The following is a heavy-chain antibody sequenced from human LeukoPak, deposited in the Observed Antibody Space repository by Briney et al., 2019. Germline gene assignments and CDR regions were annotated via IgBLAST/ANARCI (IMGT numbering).Heavy chain of an antibody. Sequence: SETLSLTCSVSGGAISGSGYYWAWIRQPPGKGLEWIGSIYYTGSTHYKSSLKSRVTISVDTSKNQFSLRLTSVTAADTAVYYCARHSGSSRHYFDYWGQGTLVTVSS. D-gene: IGHD1-26*01. CDR2: IYYTGST. V-gene: IGHV4-39*01. J-gene: IGHJ4*02. CDR1: GGAISGSGYY. CDR3: ARHSGSSRHYFDY.